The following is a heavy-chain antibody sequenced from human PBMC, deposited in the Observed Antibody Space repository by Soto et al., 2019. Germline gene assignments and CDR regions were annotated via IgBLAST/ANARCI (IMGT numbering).Heavy chain of an antibody. CDR2: IYWDDDK. Sequence: QITLKESGPTLVKPTQTLTLTCTFSGFSLDTSGVGVGWIRQPPGKTLEWLALIYWDDDKRYSPSLNSRLTITMDTSKNQVVLRMTNVDPVDTATYYCAHIFDFDWVWAFEYWGQGALVTVSS. D-gene: IGHD3-9*01. J-gene: IGHJ4*02. CDR3: AHIFDFDWVWAFEY. CDR1: GFSLDTSGVG. V-gene: IGHV2-5*02.